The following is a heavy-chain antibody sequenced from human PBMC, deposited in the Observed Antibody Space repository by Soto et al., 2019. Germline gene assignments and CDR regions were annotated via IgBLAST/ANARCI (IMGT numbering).Heavy chain of an antibody. V-gene: IGHV4-59*08. CDR1: GGSISSYY. D-gene: IGHD2-2*01. CDR2: IYYSGST. J-gene: IGHJ6*03. CDR3: ARRGPRCSSTSCYSYYYYYMDV. Sequence: PSETLSLTCTVSGGSISSYYWSWIRQPPGKGLEWIGYIYYSGSTNYNPSLKSRVTISVDTSKNQFSLKLSSVTAADTAVYYCARRGPRCSSTSCYSYYYYYMDVWGKGTTVTVSS.